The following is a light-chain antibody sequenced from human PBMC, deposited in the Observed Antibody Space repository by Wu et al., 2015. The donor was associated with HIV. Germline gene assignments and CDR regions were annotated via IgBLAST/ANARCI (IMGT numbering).Light chain of an antibody. CDR1: QSVSSY. CDR2: DAS. V-gene: IGKV3-11*01. Sequence: EIVLTQSPATLSLSPGERATLSCRASQSVSSYLAWYQQKPGQAPRLLIYDASNRATGIPARFSGSGSGTDFTLTISSLEPEDFAVYYCQQRSNWPLTFGGRDRRWRSN. J-gene: IGKJ4*01. CDR3: QQRSNWPLT.